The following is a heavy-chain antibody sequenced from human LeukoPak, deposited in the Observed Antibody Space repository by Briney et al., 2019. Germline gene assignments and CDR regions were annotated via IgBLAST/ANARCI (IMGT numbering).Heavy chain of an antibody. CDR1: GFTFSDYY. V-gene: IGHV3-11*01. CDR3: ARGRDGNIYDAFDI. CDR2: IISSGSIT. D-gene: IGHD5-24*01. Sequence: PGGSLRLSCAASGFTFSDYYMSWLRQAPGKGLEWVSYIISSGSITYYADSVKGRFTISRDNAKNSLYLQMNSLRAEDTAVYYCARGRDGNIYDAFDIWGQGTMVTVSS. J-gene: IGHJ3*02.